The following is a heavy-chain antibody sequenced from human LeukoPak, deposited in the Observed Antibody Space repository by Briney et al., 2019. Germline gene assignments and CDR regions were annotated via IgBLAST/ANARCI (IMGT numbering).Heavy chain of an antibody. CDR2: IKEDGGEK. V-gene: IGHV3-7*01. D-gene: IGHD2-8*01. CDR3: ARVLGCTNGVCHDAFDI. CDR1: GFTFSRYW. Sequence: PGGSLRLSCAASGFTFSRYWMSWVRQAPGKGLEWVAYIKEDGGEKFHVDSVKRLFTISRDNAKKSLYLQMNSLRAEDTAVYFCARVLGCTNGVCHDAFDIWGQGTVVTVSS. J-gene: IGHJ3*02.